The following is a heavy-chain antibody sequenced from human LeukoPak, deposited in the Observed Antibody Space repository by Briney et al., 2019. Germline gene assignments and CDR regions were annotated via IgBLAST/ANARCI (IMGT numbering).Heavy chain of an antibody. CDR3: AASGSLLYRYFDY. CDR1: GFTFDDYA. D-gene: IGHD3-10*01. Sequence: GGSLRLSCAASGFTFDDYAMHWVRQAPGKGLEWVSGISWNSGSIGYADSVKGRFTISRDNAKNSLYLQMNSLRAEDTALYYCAASGSLLYRYFDYWGQGTLVTVSS. J-gene: IGHJ4*02. V-gene: IGHV3-9*01. CDR2: ISWNSGSI.